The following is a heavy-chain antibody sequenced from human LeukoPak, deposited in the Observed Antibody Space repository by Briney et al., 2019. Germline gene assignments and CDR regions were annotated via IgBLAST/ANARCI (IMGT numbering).Heavy chain of an antibody. D-gene: IGHD1-26*01. Sequence: PSETLSLTCTVSGGSISSYYWSWIRQPPGKGLEWIGYMYYSGSTNYNPSLKSRVTISVDTSKNQFSLKLSSVTAADTAVYYCARGRSNYYGMDVWGQGTTVTVSS. CDR2: MYYSGST. CDR3: ARGRSNYYGMDV. V-gene: IGHV4-59*01. CDR1: GGSISSYY. J-gene: IGHJ6*02.